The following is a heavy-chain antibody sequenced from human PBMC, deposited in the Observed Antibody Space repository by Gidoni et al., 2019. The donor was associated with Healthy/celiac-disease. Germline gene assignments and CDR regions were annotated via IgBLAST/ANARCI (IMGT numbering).Heavy chain of an antibody. D-gene: IGHD2-15*01. J-gene: IGHJ4*02. V-gene: IGHV3-15*01. CDR3: TTDPPSRRVGVVAATSTPPPHV. CDR1: GFTFGNAW. Sequence: EVQLVESGGGLVKPGGSLRLSCAASGFTFGNAWMRSVRQAPGQGLGWVGRIKSKMDGGKTDYAAPVKGRFNISRDDSKNTLYLQMNSLKTEDTAGYYCTTDPPSRRVGVVAATSTPPPHVWGQGTLVTVSS. CDR2: IKSKMDGGKT.